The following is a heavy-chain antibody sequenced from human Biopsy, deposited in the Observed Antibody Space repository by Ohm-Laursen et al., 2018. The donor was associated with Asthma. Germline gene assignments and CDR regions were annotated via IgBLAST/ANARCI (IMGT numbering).Heavy chain of an antibody. V-gene: IGHV4-34*01. Sequence: SETLSLTCAVYGGSFSSNYWSWIRQTPGKGLEWLGDTHHRGYTNYNPSPRRPPPLSVDTSKNQFPLRRTSVTAADTAVYYCARGSSSRLSQWELLVSGGKRAHSCYGMDVWGQGTTVTVPS. CDR3: ARGSSSRLSQWELLVSGGKRAHSCYGMDV. J-gene: IGHJ6*02. CDR2: THHRGYT. D-gene: IGHD1-26*01. CDR1: GGSFSSNY.